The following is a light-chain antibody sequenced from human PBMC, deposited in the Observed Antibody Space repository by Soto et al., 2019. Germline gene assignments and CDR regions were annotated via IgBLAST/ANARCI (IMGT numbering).Light chain of an antibody. CDR1: QTISSW. Sequence: DIQRTSCCSTQHGSVGDRVTITCRASQTISSWLAWYQQKPGKAPKLLIYKASTLKSGVPSRFSGSGSGTEFTLTISSLQPDDFATYYCQHYNSYSEAFGQGTKV. J-gene: IGKJ1*01. CDR3: QHYNSYSEA. V-gene: IGKV1-5*03. CDR2: KAS.